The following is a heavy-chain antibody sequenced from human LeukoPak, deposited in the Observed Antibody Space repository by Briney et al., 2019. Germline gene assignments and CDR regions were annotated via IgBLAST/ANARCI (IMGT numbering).Heavy chain of an antibody. D-gene: IGHD1-26*01. CDR2: INHSGST. J-gene: IGHJ5*02. CDR1: GGSFSGYY. Sequence: PSETLSLTCAVYGGSFSGYYWSWIRQPPGKGLEWIGEINHSGSTNYNPSLKSRVTISVDTSKNQFSLKLSSVTAADTAVYYCARGSRWELYNWFDPWGQGTLVTVSS. CDR3: ARGSRWELYNWFDP. V-gene: IGHV4-34*01.